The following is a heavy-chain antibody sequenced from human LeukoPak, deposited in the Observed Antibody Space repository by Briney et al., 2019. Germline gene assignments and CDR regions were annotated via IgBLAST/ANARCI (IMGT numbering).Heavy chain of an antibody. Sequence: GGSLRLSCAASGFTFSDYYMSWIRPAPGKGLEWVSYISSSGSTIYYADSVKGRFTISRDNAKISLYLQMDSLRAEDTAVYYCARDIGRREWELQPYFDYWGQGTLVTVSS. D-gene: IGHD1-26*01. CDR2: ISSSGSTI. CDR3: ARDIGRREWELQPYFDY. J-gene: IGHJ4*02. CDR1: GFTFSDYY. V-gene: IGHV3-11*01.